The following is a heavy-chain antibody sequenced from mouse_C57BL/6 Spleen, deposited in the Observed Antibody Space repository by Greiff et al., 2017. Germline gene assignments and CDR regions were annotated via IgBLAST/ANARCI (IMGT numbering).Heavy chain of an antibody. D-gene: IGHD2-4*01. J-gene: IGHJ1*03. CDR2: IRNKANNHAT. CDR3: TRAPYDYGRYFDV. V-gene: IGHV6-6*01. Sequence: DVMLVESGGGLVQPGGSMKLSCAASGFTFSDAWMDWVRQSPEKGLEWVAEIRNKANNHATYYAESVKGRFTISRDDSKSSVYLQMNSLRAEDTGIYYCTRAPYDYGRYFDVWGTGTTVTVSS. CDR1: GFTFSDAW.